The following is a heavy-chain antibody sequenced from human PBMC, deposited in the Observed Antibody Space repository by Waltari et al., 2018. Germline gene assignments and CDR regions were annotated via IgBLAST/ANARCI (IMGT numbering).Heavy chain of an antibody. CDR2: IKPDGSMK. D-gene: IGHD6-19*01. J-gene: IGHJ3*02. CDR3: AKNEGWAFKI. CDR1: GFHFSSQW. Sequence: EEELVEIGGGLVQPGGSLRLSCVASGFHFSSQWMDWVRQVPGRGLEWVADIKPDGSMKRDVGSVNGRFTISRDNVKNSLYLQMNSLRVEDTAVYYCAKNEGWAFKIWGQGTTVSVSA. V-gene: IGHV3-7*01.